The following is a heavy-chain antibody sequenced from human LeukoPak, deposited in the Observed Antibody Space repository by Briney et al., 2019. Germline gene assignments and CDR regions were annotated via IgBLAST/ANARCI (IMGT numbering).Heavy chain of an antibody. Sequence: SETLSLTCTVSGGSFNGYYWSWIRLSPGKGLESIGFISDSGVSNTSPSLKSRVTISLDTSKKQFSLKLRSVTAADTALYYCARQIRLDYYDSSGYYFDSWGQGTLVTVSS. CDR1: GGSFNGYY. CDR3: ARQIRLDYYDSSGYYFDS. V-gene: IGHV4-59*08. CDR2: ISDSGVS. D-gene: IGHD3-22*01. J-gene: IGHJ4*02.